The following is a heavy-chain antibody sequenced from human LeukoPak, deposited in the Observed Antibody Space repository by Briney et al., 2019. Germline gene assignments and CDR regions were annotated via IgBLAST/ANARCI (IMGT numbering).Heavy chain of an antibody. J-gene: IGHJ4*02. Sequence: ASVTVSCTTSGYTFTVYYLYWVRQAPGQGLEWMGWINPSSGGTNYAQKFQGRVTMTRDASISTAYMDLSRLRSDDTAVYYCARDHRRGSTGYDMPADWGQGTLVTVSS. D-gene: IGHD5-12*01. CDR2: INPSSGGT. V-gene: IGHV1-2*02. CDR3: ARDHRRGSTGYDMPAD. CDR1: GYTFTVYY.